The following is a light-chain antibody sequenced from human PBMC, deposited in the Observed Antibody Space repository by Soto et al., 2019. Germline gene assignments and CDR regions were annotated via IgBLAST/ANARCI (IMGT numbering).Light chain of an antibody. V-gene: IGKV3-20*01. CDR1: QSVPSNY. Sequence: EIVLTQSPGTLYLSPGERAALSCRARQSVPSNYVAWYQQRSGQAPSILIYRSSSRAAGIPDRFSGSGSGTDFPLTISRLDPEDFAVYYCQQYGSSRTFGQRTKLEIK. CDR2: RSS. CDR3: QQYGSSRT. J-gene: IGKJ1*01.